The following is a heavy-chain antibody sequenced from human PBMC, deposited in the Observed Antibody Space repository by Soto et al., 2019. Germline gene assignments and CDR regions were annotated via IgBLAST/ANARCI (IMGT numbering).Heavy chain of an antibody. D-gene: IGHD3-22*01. V-gene: IGHV1-2*04. CDR3: ARERHYYDSSGYCCFRTVEYWFGP. CDR1: GYTFTGYY. CDR2: INPNSGGT. J-gene: IGHJ5*02. Sequence: ASVKVSCKASGYTFTGYYMHWVRQAPGQGLEWMGWINPNSGGTNYAQKFQGWVTMTRDTSISTAYMELSRLRSDDTAVYYCARERHYYDSSGYCCFRTVEYWFGPWDQGTRVAVAS.